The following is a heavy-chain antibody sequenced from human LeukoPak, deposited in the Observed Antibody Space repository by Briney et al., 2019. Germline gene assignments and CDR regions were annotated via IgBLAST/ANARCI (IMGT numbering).Heavy chain of an antibody. D-gene: IGHD1-26*01. Sequence: GGSLRLSCAASGFTFSSYSMNWVRQAPGKGLEWVSFVNSDNRFKYYADSLKGRFTISRDNAKNSLSLQMNSLRAEDTAVYYCARGVAGAFDSWGQGTLVTVSS. V-gene: IGHV3-21*01. CDR1: GFTFSSYS. CDR2: VNSDNRFK. J-gene: IGHJ4*02. CDR3: ARGVAGAFDS.